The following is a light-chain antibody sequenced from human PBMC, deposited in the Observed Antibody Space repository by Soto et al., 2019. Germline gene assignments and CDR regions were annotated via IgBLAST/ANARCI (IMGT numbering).Light chain of an antibody. Sequence: EIVLTQSPATLSLSPGERATLSCRASQSVSSYLAWYQQKPGQAPRLLIYDASNRATGIPARFSGSGSGADFTLNISSLEPEDFAVYDCQQRSNWPGTFGQGTKVDIK. CDR2: DAS. CDR1: QSVSSY. CDR3: QQRSNWPGT. V-gene: IGKV3-11*01. J-gene: IGKJ1*01.